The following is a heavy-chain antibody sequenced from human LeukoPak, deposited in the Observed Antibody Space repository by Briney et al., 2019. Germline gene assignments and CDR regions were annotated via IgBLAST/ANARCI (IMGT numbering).Heavy chain of an antibody. CDR2: ISGSGGST. J-gene: IGHJ4*02. CDR1: GFTFSSYV. V-gene: IGHV3-23*01. CDR3: AKGSTEAVN. Sequence: GGSLRLSCAASGFTFSSYVMTWVRQAPGKGLEWVSSISGSGGSTYYADTVKGRFTISRDNSKNTLSLQMNSLRAEDTAIYYCAKGSTEAVNWGRGTLVTVSS. D-gene: IGHD4-17*01.